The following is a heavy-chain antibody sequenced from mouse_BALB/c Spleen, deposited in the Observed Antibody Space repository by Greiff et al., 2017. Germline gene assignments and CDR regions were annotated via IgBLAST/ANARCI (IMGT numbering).Heavy chain of an antibody. CDR3: ARGRSEGAY. Sequence: EVNLVESGGGLVKPGGSLKLSCAASGFTFSSYAMSWVRQTPEKRLEWVASISSGGSTYYPDSVEGRFTISRDNARNILYLQMSSLRSEDTAMYYCARGRSEGAYWGQGTLVTVSA. J-gene: IGHJ3*01. CDR2: ISSGGST. V-gene: IGHV5-6-5*01. CDR1: GFTFSSYA.